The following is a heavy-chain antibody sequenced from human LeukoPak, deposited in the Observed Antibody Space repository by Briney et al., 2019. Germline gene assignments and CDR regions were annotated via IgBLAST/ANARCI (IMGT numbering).Heavy chain of an antibody. J-gene: IGHJ6*02. CDR3: AKDASPVYYYGMDV. Sequence: GRSLRLSCAASGFTFDDYAMHWVRHAPGKGLEWVSGISWNSGSIGYADSVKGRFSISRDNAKNSLYLQMNSLRAEDTALYYCAKDASPVYYYGMDVWGQGTTVTVSS. CDR2: ISWNSGSI. CDR1: GFTFDDYA. V-gene: IGHV3-9*01.